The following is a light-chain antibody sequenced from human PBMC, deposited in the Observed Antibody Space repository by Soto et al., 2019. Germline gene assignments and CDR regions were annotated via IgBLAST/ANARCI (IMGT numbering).Light chain of an antibody. J-gene: IGKJ1*01. CDR3: QQYNNWPRT. CDR2: RAS. CDR1: QSVSST. V-gene: IGKV3-15*01. Sequence: MVMRQCPSTLSVSAGERANLSCGASQSVSSTLAWYQQKPGKAPRLLIYRASTRATGIPARFSGSGSGTEFTLTISSLQSEDFEVYYCQQYNNWPRTFGQGTKVDIK.